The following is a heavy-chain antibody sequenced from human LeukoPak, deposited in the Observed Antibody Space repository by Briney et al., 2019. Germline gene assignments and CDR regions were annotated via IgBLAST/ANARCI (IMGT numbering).Heavy chain of an antibody. D-gene: IGHD2-2*02. V-gene: IGHV3-33*08. CDR1: GFTFSSYG. J-gene: IGHJ6*03. CDR2: IWYGGSNK. CDR3: ARDGGGVCSSTSCYTGPYYYYQMDV. Sequence: PGRSLRLSCAASGFTFSSYGMHWVRQAPGKGLEWVAVIWYGGSNKYYADSVKGRFTISRDNSKNTLYLQMNSLRAEDTAVYYCARDGGGVCSSTSCYTGPYYYYQMDVWGKGTTVAVSS.